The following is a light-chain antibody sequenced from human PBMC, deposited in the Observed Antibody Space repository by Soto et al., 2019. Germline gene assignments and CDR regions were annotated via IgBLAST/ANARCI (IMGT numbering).Light chain of an antibody. CDR1: QSVSSSY. CDR2: GAS. J-gene: IGKJ1*01. Sequence: EIVLTQCPATLSLSPGERATLSCRASQSVSSSYLAWYQQKPGQAPRLLIYGASSRATGIPDRFSGSGSGTEFTLTISSLQPDDFATYYCQQYHTWTFGQGTKVDIK. CDR3: QQYHTWT. V-gene: IGKV3-20*01.